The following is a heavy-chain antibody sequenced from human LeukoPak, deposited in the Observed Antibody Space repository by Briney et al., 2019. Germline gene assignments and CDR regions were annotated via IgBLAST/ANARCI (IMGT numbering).Heavy chain of an antibody. CDR2: ISGSGGST. V-gene: IGHV3-23*01. Sequence: SGGSLRLSCAASGFTFSSYAMSWVRQAPGKGLEWVSAISGSGGSTYYADSVKGRFTISRDNSKNTLYLQMNSLRAEDTAVYYCAKDIKYYDFWSGYLEPSTKDYWGQGTLVTVSS. J-gene: IGHJ4*02. CDR1: GFTFSSYA. CDR3: AKDIKYYDFWSGYLEPSTKDY. D-gene: IGHD3-3*01.